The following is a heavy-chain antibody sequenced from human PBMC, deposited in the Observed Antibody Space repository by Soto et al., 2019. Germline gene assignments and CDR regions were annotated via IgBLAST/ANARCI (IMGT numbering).Heavy chain of an antibody. V-gene: IGHV3-9*01. D-gene: IGHD6-19*01. CDR3: AKDNHLLGIAVAGHLDV. CDR1: GFTFDDYA. Sequence: PGGSLRLSCAASGFTFDDYAMHWVRQAPGKGLEWVSGISWNSGSIGYADSVKGRFTISRDNAKNSLYLQMNSLRAEDTALYYCAKDNHLLGIAVAGHLDVWGKGTTVTVSS. J-gene: IGHJ6*04. CDR2: ISWNSGSI.